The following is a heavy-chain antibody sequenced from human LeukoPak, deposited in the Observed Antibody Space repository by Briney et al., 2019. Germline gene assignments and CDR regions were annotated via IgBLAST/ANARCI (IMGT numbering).Heavy chain of an antibody. Sequence: SVKVSCKASGYTFTSYGFSWVRQAPGQGLEWMGGIIPIFRRTNYAQKFQDRLTITADESTTEVYMELTRLKSDDTAIYYCARVGEFGINSAMVLPDWGQGSLVTVSS. V-gene: IGHV1-69*13. CDR3: ARVGEFGINSAMVLPD. CDR1: GYTFTSYG. CDR2: IIPIFRRT. D-gene: IGHD3-16*01. J-gene: IGHJ4*02.